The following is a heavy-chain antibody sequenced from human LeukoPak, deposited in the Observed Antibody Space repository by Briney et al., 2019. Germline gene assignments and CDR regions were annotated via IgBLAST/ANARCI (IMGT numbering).Heavy chain of an antibody. D-gene: IGHD5-24*01. Sequence: SETLSLTCTVSGGSISSYYWIWIRQPPGKGLEWIGYIYYSGTTNYNPFLKSRVTISVDTSKNQFSLKLSSVTAADTAVYYCATLDEGYNRFDSWGQGTLVTVSS. CDR2: IYYSGTT. V-gene: IGHV4-59*08. CDR1: GGSISSYY. J-gene: IGHJ4*02. CDR3: ATLDEGYNRFDS.